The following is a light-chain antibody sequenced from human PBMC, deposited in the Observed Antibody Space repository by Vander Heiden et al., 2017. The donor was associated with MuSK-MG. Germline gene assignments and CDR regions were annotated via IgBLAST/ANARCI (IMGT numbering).Light chain of an antibody. CDR1: NIGSKS. V-gene: IGLV3-21*04. CDR2: YDS. Sequence: SYVLTQPPSVSVAPGKTARITCGGNNIGSKSVHWYQQKPGQAPVLVIYYDSDRPSGIPERFSGSNSGNTATLTISRVEAGDEADDYCQVWDSSSDLQWVFGGGTKLTVL. CDR3: QVWDSSSDLQWV. J-gene: IGLJ3*02.